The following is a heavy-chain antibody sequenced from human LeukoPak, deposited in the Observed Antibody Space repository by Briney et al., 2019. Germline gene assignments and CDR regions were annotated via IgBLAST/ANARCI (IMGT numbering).Heavy chain of an antibody. CDR1: GGTFSSYA. V-gene: IGHV1-69*04. D-gene: IGHD3-9*01. CDR2: IIPILGIA. J-gene: IGHJ4*02. CDR3: ASQYYDILTGYYREFDY. Sequence: ASVKVSCKASGGTFSSYAISWVRQAPGQGLEWMGRIIPILGIANYAQKFQGRVTSTADKSTSTAYMELSSLRSEDTAVYYCASQYYDILTGYYREFDYWGQGTLVTVSS.